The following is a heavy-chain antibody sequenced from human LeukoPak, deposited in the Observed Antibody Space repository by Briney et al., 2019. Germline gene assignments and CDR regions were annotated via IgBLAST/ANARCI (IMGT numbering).Heavy chain of an antibody. CDR3: ARPYYYGSGIDY. CDR2: ISGSGSRT. CDR1: GFTFSSYA. V-gene: IGHV3-23*01. D-gene: IGHD3-10*01. J-gene: IGHJ4*02. Sequence: GGSLRLSCAASGFTFSSYAMSWVRQAPGKGLEWVSVISGSGSRTSYADSVKGRFTVSRDNSKNTLYLQMNSLTAEDTAVYYCARPYYYGSGIDYWGQGTLVTVSS.